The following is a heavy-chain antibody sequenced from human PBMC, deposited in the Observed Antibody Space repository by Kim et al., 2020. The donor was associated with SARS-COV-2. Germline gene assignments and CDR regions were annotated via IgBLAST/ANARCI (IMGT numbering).Heavy chain of an antibody. Sequence: GGSLRLSCAASGFTFAHAWMTWVRQAPGKGLEWVGLIRHKIDGGTSDYAAPVKCRFTISRDDSKDTLYLQMNSLKTEDTAVYYCTVIYGPGNYNRFDPWGQGTLVIVSS. V-gene: IGHV3-15*01. J-gene: IGHJ5*02. CDR3: TVIYGPGNYNRFDP. CDR2: IRHKIDGGTS. D-gene: IGHD3-10*01. CDR1: GFTFAHAW.